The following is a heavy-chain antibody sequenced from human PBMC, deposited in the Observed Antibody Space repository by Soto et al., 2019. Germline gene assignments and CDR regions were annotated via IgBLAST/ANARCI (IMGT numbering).Heavy chain of an antibody. D-gene: IGHD2-21*02. CDR3: TTRMTAHFDY. V-gene: IGHV3-23*01. Sequence: GGSLRLSCVASGFTFSNYTMKWVRWAPGKGLEWVSTISARPTGHTHYAESGRGRFTISRDDSRDTGFLQMDILRTEETAVYYSTTRMTAHFDYWGQGTLGTISS. CDR1: GFTFSNYT. J-gene: IGHJ4*02. CDR2: ISARPTGHT.